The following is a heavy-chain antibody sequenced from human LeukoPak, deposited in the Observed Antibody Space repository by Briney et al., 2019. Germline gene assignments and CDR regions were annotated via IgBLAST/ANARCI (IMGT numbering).Heavy chain of an antibody. Sequence: GGTLRLSCAASGFTFSSYAMSGVPDAPGKGLEGGSAISGSGGSTYYADSVKGRFTISRDNSKNTLYLKMNSVRAEDTAVYYCAKRRATGVAGYIDYWGQGTLVTVSS. CDR3: AKRRATGVAGYIDY. V-gene: IGHV3-23*01. J-gene: IGHJ4*02. CDR2: ISGSGGST. D-gene: IGHD6-19*01. CDR1: GFTFSSYA.